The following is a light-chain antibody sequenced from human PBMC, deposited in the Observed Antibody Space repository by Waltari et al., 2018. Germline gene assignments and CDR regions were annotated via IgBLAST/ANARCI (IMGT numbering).Light chain of an antibody. CDR2: KDK. CDR1: SFPRRY. Sequence: ELTPPPSVSVSPGQTARIPCPGDSFPRRYVFWYHRKPGQAPVLVIYKDKERPSGIPERFSGSSSGSTVTLTITGVQAEDEADFYCQSVDFRSPWHVLFGGGTKLTV. CDR3: QSVDFRSPWHVL. J-gene: IGLJ2*01. V-gene: IGLV3-25*03.